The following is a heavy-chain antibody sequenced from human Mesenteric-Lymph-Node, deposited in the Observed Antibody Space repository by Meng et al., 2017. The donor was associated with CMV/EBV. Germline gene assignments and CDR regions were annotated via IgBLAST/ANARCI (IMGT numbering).Heavy chain of an antibody. CDR3: AREGDYVWGSLDY. CDR1: GFTFSNYA. CDR2: ISGSGGST. Sequence: GESLKISCTGSGFTFSNYAMTWVRQAPGKGPEWVSAISGSGGSTFYADSVKGRFTVSRDNSKNTLYLQMNNLRAEDTAVYYCAREGDYVWGSLDYWGQGTLVTVSS. D-gene: IGHD3-16*01. J-gene: IGHJ4*02. V-gene: IGHV3-23*01.